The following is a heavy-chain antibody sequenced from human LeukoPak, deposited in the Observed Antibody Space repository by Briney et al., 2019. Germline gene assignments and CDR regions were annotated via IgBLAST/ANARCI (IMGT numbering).Heavy chain of an antibody. CDR2: ISASGGST. Sequence: GLLRLSCAPSGFTFDDYSIRWVRQPPGRGLEWFSLISASGGSTYYADSVSGRFTISRDNSKNSLYLQMNTLRTEDTALYYCARDRSGSYSYWYFDRWGRGTLVTVSS. V-gene: IGHV3-43*02. D-gene: IGHD1-26*01. CDR1: GFTFDDYS. J-gene: IGHJ2*01. CDR3: ARDRSGSYSYWYFDR.